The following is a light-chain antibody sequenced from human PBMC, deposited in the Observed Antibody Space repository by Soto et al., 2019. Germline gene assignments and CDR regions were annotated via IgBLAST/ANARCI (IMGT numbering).Light chain of an antibody. CDR2: KDS. CDR1: ALPKQY. Sequence: SYELTQPPSVSVSPGQTARITCSGDALPKQYAYWYQQKPGQAPVLVIYKDSERPSGIPERFSGSSSGTTVTLTISGVQAEDEADYYCQSADSSRPWVFGGGTKLTVL. J-gene: IGLJ3*02. CDR3: QSADSSRPWV. V-gene: IGLV3-25*03.